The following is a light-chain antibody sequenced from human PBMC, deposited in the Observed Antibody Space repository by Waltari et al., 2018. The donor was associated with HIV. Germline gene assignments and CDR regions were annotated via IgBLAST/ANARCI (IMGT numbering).Light chain of an antibody. J-gene: IGLJ3*02. CDR1: RTDLGRYHL. V-gene: IGLV2-23*02. CDR2: DVT. Sequence: QSALTQPASVSGSPGQSITISCTGTRTDLGRYHLLSWSQHQPGRAPKLIIYDVTKWPSGVSHRFSGSKSGATASLTISGLQAEDEADYYCCSYAGITTWVFGGGTKVTVL. CDR3: CSYAGITTWV.